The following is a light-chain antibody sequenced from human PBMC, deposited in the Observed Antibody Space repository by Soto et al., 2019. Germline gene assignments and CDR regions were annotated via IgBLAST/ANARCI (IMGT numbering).Light chain of an antibody. CDR2: QAS. CDR3: QQYKSYST. V-gene: IGKV1-5*03. Sequence: DIQMTQSPSSVSASVGDRVTITCRASQGVSTWLAWYQQKPGKAPRFLIYQASSLESGVPSRFSGSGFGTEFTLTISNLQPDDFATYYCQQYKSYSTFGQGTKVDIK. CDR1: QGVSTW. J-gene: IGKJ2*01.